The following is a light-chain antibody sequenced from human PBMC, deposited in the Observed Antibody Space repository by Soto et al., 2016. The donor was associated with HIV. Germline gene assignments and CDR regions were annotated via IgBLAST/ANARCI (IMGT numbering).Light chain of an antibody. V-gene: IGKV1-39*01. CDR1: QMINSY. CDR3: QQSYSIPLT. Sequence: DIQMTQSPSSLSASVGDTVIITCRASQMINSYLNWYQQKPGKAPRLLISAASSLQVGVPSRFSGSRSRTGFSLTITSLQPEDFATYYCQQSYSIPLTFGQGTRLEIK. CDR2: AAS. J-gene: IGKJ5*01.